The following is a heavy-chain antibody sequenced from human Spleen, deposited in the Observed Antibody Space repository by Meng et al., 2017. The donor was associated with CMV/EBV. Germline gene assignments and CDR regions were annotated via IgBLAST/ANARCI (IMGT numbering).Heavy chain of an antibody. CDR2: IYHSGST. CDR1: GGSISSSNL. J-gene: IGHJ4*02. CDR3: ARIERRRILKYCGSDCSTTDY. Sequence: QVQLQESGPGLVKPSGTLSLTCAVSGGSISSSNLWTWVRQVPGKGLEWIGEIYHSGSTNYNPSLKSRVTISVDKFKNQFSLKLGSVTAADTAVYYCARIERRRILKYCGSDCSTTDYWGQGTLVTDSS. V-gene: IGHV4-4*02. D-gene: IGHD2-21*02.